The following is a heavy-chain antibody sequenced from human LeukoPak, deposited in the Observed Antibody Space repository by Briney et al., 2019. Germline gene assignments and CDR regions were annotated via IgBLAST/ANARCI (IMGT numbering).Heavy chain of an antibody. Sequence: ASVKVSCKASGYTFTGYYMHWVRQAPGQGLEWMGWINPNSGGTNYAQKFQGRVTMTRDTSISTAYMELSRLRSDDTAVYYCARFDISRVHCSGGSCYEEGYYYHGMDVWGQGTTVTVSS. V-gene: IGHV1-2*02. CDR2: INPNSGGT. J-gene: IGHJ6*02. CDR1: GYTFTGYY. D-gene: IGHD2-15*01. CDR3: ARFDISRVHCSGGSCYEEGYYYHGMDV.